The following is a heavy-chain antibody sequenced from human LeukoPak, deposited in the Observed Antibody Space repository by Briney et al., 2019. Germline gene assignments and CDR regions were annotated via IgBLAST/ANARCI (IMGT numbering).Heavy chain of an antibody. CDR3: ARGPAITMVRGGIYYYYMDV. D-gene: IGHD3-10*01. J-gene: IGHJ6*03. Sequence: ASAKVSCKASGYTFTSYDINWVRQATGQGLEWMGWMNPNSGNTGYAQKFQGRVTMTRNTSISTAYMELSSLRSEDTAVYYCARGPAITMVRGGIYYYYMDVWGKGTTVTISS. CDR2: MNPNSGNT. V-gene: IGHV1-8*01. CDR1: GYTFTSYD.